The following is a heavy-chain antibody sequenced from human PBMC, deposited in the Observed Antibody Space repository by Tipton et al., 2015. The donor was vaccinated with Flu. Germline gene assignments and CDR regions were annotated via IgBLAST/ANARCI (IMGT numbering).Heavy chain of an antibody. CDR1: GAYVSSRSYH. CDR3: VRVAAAPTGTGRAFDA. J-gene: IGHJ3*01. V-gene: IGHV4-61*01. CDR2: ISEGGDT. Sequence: TLSLTCTISGAYVSSRSYHWSWIRQPPGKGLEWIAYISEGGDTKYNPSLNSRVTMSRDTSKNELSRKLASVTAADRAVFYCVRVAAAPTGTGRAFDAWGHGTMVTVSS. D-gene: IGHD1-14*01.